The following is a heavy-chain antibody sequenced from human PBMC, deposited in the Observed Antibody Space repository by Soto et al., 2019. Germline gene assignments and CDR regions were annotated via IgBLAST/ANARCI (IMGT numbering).Heavy chain of an antibody. CDR2: ISSSSSTI. Sequence: EVQLVESGGGLVQPGGSLRLSCAASGFTFSSYSMNWVRQAPGKGLEWVSYISSSSSTIYYADSVKGRFTISRDNAKNSLYLQMNSLRDEDTAVYYCARQNYGDYLIYFDYWGQGTLVTVSS. CDR3: ARQNYGDYLIYFDY. J-gene: IGHJ4*02. V-gene: IGHV3-48*02. CDR1: GFTFSSYS. D-gene: IGHD4-17*01.